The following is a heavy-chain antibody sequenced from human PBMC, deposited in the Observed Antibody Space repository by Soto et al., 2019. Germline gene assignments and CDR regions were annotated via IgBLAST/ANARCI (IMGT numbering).Heavy chain of an antibody. V-gene: IGHV1-2*04. Sequence: ASVKVSCKASGYTFTGYYMHWLLQAPGRGLEWMGWINPNSGGTNYAQKFQGWVTMTRDTSISTAYMELSRLRSDDTAVYYCARGDIVVVPAAMHDYYYMDVWGKGTTVTVSS. CDR3: ARGDIVVVPAAMHDYYYMDV. CDR1: GYTFTGYY. J-gene: IGHJ6*03. CDR2: INPNSGGT. D-gene: IGHD2-2*01.